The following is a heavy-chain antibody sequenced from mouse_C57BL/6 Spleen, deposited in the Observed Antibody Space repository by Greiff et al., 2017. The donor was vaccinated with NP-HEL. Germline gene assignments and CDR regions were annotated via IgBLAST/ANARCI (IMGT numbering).Heavy chain of an antibody. D-gene: IGHD2-3*01. CDR3: AKGPMMVTRYWYFDV. CDR1: GYSFTDYN. Sequence: VQLKESGPELVKPGASVKISCKASGYSFTDYNMNWVKQSNGKSLEWIGVINPNYGTTSYNQKFKGKATLTVDQSSSTAYMQLNSLTSEDSAVYYCAKGPMMVTRYWYFDVWGTGTTVTVSS. J-gene: IGHJ1*03. V-gene: IGHV1-39*01. CDR2: INPNYGTT.